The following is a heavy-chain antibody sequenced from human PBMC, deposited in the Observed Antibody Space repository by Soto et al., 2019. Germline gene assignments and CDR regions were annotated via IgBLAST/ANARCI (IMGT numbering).Heavy chain of an antibody. J-gene: IGHJ4*01. D-gene: IGHD1-1*01. V-gene: IGHV3-23*01. Sequence: EVVLLESGGGLAQPGGSLRLSYVASGFTFSKYAMNWVRQAPGKGLEWVASISGTAVSTDYADSVKGRFTISRDNSKNTVSLQMDNLRVEDTATYYCVNWNDEDVDWGQGTLVAVSS. CDR2: ISGTAVST. CDR3: VNWNDEDVD. CDR1: GFTFSKYA.